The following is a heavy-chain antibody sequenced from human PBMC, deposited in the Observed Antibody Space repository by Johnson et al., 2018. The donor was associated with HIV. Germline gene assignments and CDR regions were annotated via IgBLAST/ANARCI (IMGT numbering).Heavy chain of an antibody. CDR3: AREWEAAFDI. Sequence: VQLVESGGGLVQPGRSLRLSCAASGFTFDDFAMHWVRQAPGKGLEWVSVIYSGGSTYYADSVKGRFTISRDNSKNTLYLQMNSLRAEDTAGYYCAREWEAAFDIWGQGTMVTVSS. J-gene: IGHJ3*02. CDR2: IYSGGST. V-gene: IGHV3-66*01. D-gene: IGHD1-26*01. CDR1: GFTFDDFA.